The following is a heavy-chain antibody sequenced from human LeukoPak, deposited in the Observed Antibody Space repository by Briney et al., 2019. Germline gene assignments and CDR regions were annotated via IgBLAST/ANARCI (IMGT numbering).Heavy chain of an antibody. CDR2: ISAYNGNT. CDR3: ARAEYSSSRYYYYGMDV. J-gene: IGHJ6*02. CDR1: GYTFTSYG. V-gene: IGHV1-18*01. Sequence: GASVKVSCKASGYTFTSYGISWVRQAPGQGLEWMGWISAYNGNTNYAQKLQGRVTMTTDTSTSTAYMELRSLRSDDTAVYYCARAEYSSSRYYYYGMDVWGQGTTVTVSS. D-gene: IGHD6-13*01.